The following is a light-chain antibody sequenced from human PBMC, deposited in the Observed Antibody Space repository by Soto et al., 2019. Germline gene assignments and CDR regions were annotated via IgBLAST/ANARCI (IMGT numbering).Light chain of an antibody. J-gene: IGKJ2*01. V-gene: IGKV3-20*01. CDR3: QQYGSSPYT. Sequence: EIVLTQSPGTLSLSPGERATLSCRASQSVSSSYLAWYQQKPGQAPRLLIYGASSRATGIPDRFIGSGSGTDFDLTISRLEPEDCAVYCCQQYGSSPYTFGQGTQRAIK. CDR1: QSVSSSY. CDR2: GAS.